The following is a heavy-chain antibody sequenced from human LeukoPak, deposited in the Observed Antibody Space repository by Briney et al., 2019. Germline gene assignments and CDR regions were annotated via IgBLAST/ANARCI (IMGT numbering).Heavy chain of an antibody. D-gene: IGHD2-15*01. J-gene: IGHJ6*03. CDR3: AKDGGSGDYYYYMDV. CDR1: GFTFSSYA. Sequence: GGSLRLSCAASGFTFSSYAMSWVRQAPGKGLEWVSAISGSGGSTYYADSVKGRFTISRDNSKNTLYLQMNSLRAEDTAVYYCAKDGGSGDYYYYMDVWGKGTTVTVSS. V-gene: IGHV3-23*01. CDR2: ISGSGGST.